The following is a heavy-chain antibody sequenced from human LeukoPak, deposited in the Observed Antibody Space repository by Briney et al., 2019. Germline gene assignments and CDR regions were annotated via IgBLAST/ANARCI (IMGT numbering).Heavy chain of an antibody. Sequence: ASVKVSCKASGYTFTSYYMHWVRQAPGQGLEWMGIINTSGGSTSYAQKFQGRVTMTRDTSTSTVYMELSSPRSEDSAVNYCARSRNGLTPRHFDYWGQGTLVTVSS. CDR3: ARSRNGLTPRHFDY. CDR1: GYTFTSYY. D-gene: IGHD2-8*01. J-gene: IGHJ4*02. V-gene: IGHV1-46*01. CDR2: INTSGGST.